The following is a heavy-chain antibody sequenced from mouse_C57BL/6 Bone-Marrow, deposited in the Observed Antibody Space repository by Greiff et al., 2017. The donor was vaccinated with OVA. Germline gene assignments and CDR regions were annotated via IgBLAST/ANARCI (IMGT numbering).Heavy chain of an antibody. V-gene: IGHV1-64*01. CDR1: GYTFTSYW. CDR2: IHPNSGST. Sequence: QVQLKQPGAELVKPGASVKLSCKASGYTFTSYWMHWVKQRPGQGLEWIGMIHPNSGSTNYNEKFKSKATLTVDKSSSTAYMQLSSLTSEDSAVYYCAREMGLGYFDYWGQGTTLTVSS. D-gene: IGHD3-3*01. CDR3: AREMGLGYFDY. J-gene: IGHJ2*01.